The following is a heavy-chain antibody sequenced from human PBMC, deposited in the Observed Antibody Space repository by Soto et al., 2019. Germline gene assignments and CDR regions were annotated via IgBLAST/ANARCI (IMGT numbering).Heavy chain of an antibody. V-gene: IGHV4-39*01. CDR1: GGSISSSSYY. Sequence: LSLTCTVSGGSISSSSYYWGWIRQPPGKGLEWIGSIYYSGSTYYNPSLKSRVTISVDTSKNQFSLKLGSVTAADTAVYYCARPLLPYYYDTSGYLAFDYWGQGTLVTVSS. J-gene: IGHJ4*02. CDR3: ARPLLPYYYDTSGYLAFDY. D-gene: IGHD3-22*01. CDR2: IYYSGST.